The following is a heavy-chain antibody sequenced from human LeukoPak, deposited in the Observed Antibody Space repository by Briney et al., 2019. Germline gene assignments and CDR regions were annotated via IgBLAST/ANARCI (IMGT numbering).Heavy chain of an antibody. J-gene: IGHJ4*02. V-gene: IGHV3-21*01. CDR1: GFTFSSYS. D-gene: IGHD3-3*01. Sequence: GGSLRLSCAASGFTFSSYSINWVRQAPGKGLEWVSSISSSSSYIYYADSVKGRFTISRDNAKNSLYLQMNSLRAEDAAVHYCARDNDFWSGYFPPFGYWGQGTLVTVSS. CDR2: ISSSSSYI. CDR3: ARDNDFWSGYFPPFGY.